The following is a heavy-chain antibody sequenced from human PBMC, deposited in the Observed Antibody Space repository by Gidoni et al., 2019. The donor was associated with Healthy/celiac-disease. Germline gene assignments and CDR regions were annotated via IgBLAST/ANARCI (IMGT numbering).Heavy chain of an antibody. J-gene: IGHJ6*03. CDR3: AGCTGYSNPYYYYYYMDV. V-gene: IGHV1-8*01. D-gene: IGHD4-4*01. CDR2: MNPNSGNT. CDR1: GYTFTSYD. Sequence: QVQLVQSGAEVKKPGASVKVSCKASGYTFTSYDIKWVRQATGQGLEWRGWMNPNSGNTGYAQKLQGRVTMNRSTSISTAYMELSSLRSEDTAVYYCAGCTGYSNPYYYYYYMDVWGKGTTVTVSS.